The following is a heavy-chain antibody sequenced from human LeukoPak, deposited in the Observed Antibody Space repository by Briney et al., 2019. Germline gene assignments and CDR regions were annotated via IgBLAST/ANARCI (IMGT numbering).Heavy chain of an antibody. Sequence: ASVKVSCKASGYSFTAYYMHWVRQAPGQGLEWMGWINTNNGATNYAQKFQGRVTMTRDTSISTAYMELSRLTSDDTALYYCAREEAAGFGLDFWGQGTLVTVSS. CDR3: AREEAAGFGLDF. V-gene: IGHV1-2*02. CDR1: GYSFTAYY. J-gene: IGHJ4*02. D-gene: IGHD6-13*01. CDR2: INTNNGAT.